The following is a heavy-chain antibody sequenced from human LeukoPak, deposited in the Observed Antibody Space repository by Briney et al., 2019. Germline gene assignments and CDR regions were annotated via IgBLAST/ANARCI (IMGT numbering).Heavy chain of an antibody. V-gene: IGHV3-30*03. D-gene: IGHD4-17*01. CDR3: ARPVTKGGVNFDY. J-gene: IGHJ4*02. CDR2: ISYDGSNK. Sequence: GGSLRLSCAASGFTFSSYGMHWVRQAPGKGLEWVAVISYDGSNKYYADSDSVKGRFTISRDNSKNTLYLQMNSLRAEDTAVYYRARPVTKGGVNFDYWGQGTLVTVSS. CDR1: GFTFSSYG.